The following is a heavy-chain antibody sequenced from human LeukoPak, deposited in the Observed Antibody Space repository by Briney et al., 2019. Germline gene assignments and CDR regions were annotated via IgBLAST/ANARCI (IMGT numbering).Heavy chain of an antibody. V-gene: IGHV3-53*05. CDR2: IYSGGST. J-gene: IGHJ4*02. CDR3: ARDLRTVPNY. CDR1: GFTVSSNY. Sequence: GGSLRLSCAASGFTVSSNYMSWVRQAPGKGLEWVSVIYSGGSTYYADSVKGRFTISRDNSKNTLYLQMNSLRAEDTAVYYCARDLRTVPNYWGQGTLATVSS. D-gene: IGHD2-2*01.